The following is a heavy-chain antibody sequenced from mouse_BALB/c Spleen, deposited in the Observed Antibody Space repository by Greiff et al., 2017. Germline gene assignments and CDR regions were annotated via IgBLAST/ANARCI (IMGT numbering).Heavy chain of an antibody. J-gene: IGHJ3*01. CDR1: GYAFSSSW. Sequence: QVQLQQSGPELVKPGASVKISCKASGYAFSSSWMNWVKQRPGQGLEWIGRIYPGDGDTNYNGKFKGKATLTADKSSSTAYMQLSSLTSVDSAVYFCARPYRYDGEPWFAYWGQGTLVTVSA. CDR3: ARPYRYDGEPWFAY. D-gene: IGHD2-14*01. V-gene: IGHV1-82*01. CDR2: IYPGDGDT.